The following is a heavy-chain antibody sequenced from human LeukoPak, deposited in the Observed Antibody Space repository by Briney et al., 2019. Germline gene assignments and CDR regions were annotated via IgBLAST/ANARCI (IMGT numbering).Heavy chain of an antibody. CDR1: GFTFSTYS. D-gene: IGHD2-8*02. V-gene: IGHV3-21*01. CDR2: ISSSSSYI. CDR3: ARARPEVWSSDF. Sequence: PGGSLRLSCAASGFTFSTYSMNWVRQAPGKGLEWVSSISSSSSYIYYADSVKGRFTISRDNARNSLYLQMNSLRAEDTAVYYCARARPEVWSSDFWGQGTLVTVSS. J-gene: IGHJ4*02.